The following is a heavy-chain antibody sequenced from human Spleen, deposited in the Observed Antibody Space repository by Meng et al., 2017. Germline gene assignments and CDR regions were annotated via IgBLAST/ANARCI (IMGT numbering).Heavy chain of an antibody. D-gene: IGHD6-19*01. J-gene: IGHJ4*02. V-gene: IGHV1-18*01. Sequence: QVQLVQSGAEVKKPGASVEVSCKASDYTLTTYDINWVRQAPGQGLEWMGWISAYNGNTNYAQKFQGRVTMTTDTSTTTAYMELRSLRSDDSALYYCVKHSSDWSLDSWGQGTLVTVSS. CDR1: DYTLTTYD. CDR2: ISAYNGNT. CDR3: VKHSSDWSLDS.